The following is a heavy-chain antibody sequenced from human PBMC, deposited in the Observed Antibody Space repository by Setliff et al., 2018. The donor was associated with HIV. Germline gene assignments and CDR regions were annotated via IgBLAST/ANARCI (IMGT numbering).Heavy chain of an antibody. Sequence: PSETLSLTCTVSGGSISSYHWSWIRQPPGKGLEWIGYMYYSGSANYNPSLKSRVTMSVDPSKNQFSLKLSSVTAADTAVYYCARDRPDLYYDSSGDAFDIWGQGTMVTVSS. CDR2: MYYSGSA. D-gene: IGHD3-22*01. CDR3: ARDRPDLYYDSSGDAFDI. CDR1: GGSISSYH. J-gene: IGHJ3*02. V-gene: IGHV4-59*01.